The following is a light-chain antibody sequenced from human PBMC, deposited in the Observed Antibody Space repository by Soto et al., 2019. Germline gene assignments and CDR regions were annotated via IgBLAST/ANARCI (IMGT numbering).Light chain of an antibody. Sequence: QSALTQPPSASGSPGQSVTISCTGTSSDVGGYNYVSWYQQHPGKAPKLMIYEVSKRPSGVPDRFSGPKSGNTASLTVSGLQAEDEADYYCSSYAGTLSVFGTGTKLTVL. CDR3: SSYAGTLSV. J-gene: IGLJ1*01. CDR1: SSDVGGYNY. V-gene: IGLV2-8*01. CDR2: EVS.